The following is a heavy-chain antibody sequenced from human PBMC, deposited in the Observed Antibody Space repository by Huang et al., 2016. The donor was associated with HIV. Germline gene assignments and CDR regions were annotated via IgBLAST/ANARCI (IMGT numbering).Heavy chain of an antibody. CDR2: ISGNGGST. CDR1: GVTFNNYA. V-gene: IGHV3-23*01. J-gene: IGHJ4*02. Sequence: EVQLLESGGGLVQPGGSLRLSCAASGVTFNNYAMNGVRQATGKGLEWGSTISGNGGSTYYADSVKGRFTISRDNSKNTLYLHMNSLRVEDTSVYYCAKGIKSSGSYYFDYWGQGTLVTVSS. D-gene: IGHD3-10*01. CDR3: AKGIKSSGSYYFDY.